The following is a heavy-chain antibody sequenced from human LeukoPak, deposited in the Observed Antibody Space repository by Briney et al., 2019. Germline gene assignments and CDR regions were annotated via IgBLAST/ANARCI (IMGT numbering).Heavy chain of an antibody. CDR3: ATCLXXYGXXYXEXXYFQH. D-gene: IGHD3-10*01. J-gene: IGHJ1*01. Sequence: ASVKVSCKASGYTFTSYGITWVRQAPGQGLEWMGWISTYNGKTDHAQRLQDRITMTTDTSTRTTYMELRSLRSDDTAVYYCATCLXXYGXXYXEXXYFQHWGQGTLVTVAS. CDR1: GYTFTSYG. CDR2: ISTYNGKT. V-gene: IGHV1-18*01.